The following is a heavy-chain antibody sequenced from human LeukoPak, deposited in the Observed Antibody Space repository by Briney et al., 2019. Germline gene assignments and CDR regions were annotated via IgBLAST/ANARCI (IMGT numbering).Heavy chain of an antibody. V-gene: IGHV3-49*03. CDR2: IRGKAYGWTT. D-gene: IGHD2-15*01. CDR1: GFTFGDYA. CDR3: TREDCSGRSCYYADAFDI. J-gene: IGHJ3*02. Sequence: GGSLRLSCTASGFTFGDYAMSWLRQAPGKGLEGGGFIRGKAYGWTTEYAASVKGRFPISRDDSTSIAYLHMNRLRTEDTAVYYCTREDCSGRSCYYADAFDIWGQGTMVTVSS.